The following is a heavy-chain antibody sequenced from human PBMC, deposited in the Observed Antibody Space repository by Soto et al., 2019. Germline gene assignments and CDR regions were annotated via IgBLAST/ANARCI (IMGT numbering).Heavy chain of an antibody. D-gene: IGHD4-17*01. J-gene: IGHJ4*02. CDR2: IKSKTDGRTT. V-gene: IGHV3-15*01. CDR1: GFTFSNAW. CDR3: TTAVKVLVAYDGDYKPFDY. Sequence: EVQLVESGGGLVKPGGSLRLSCAASGFTFSNAWMSWVRQAPGKGLEWVGRIKSKTDGRTTDYAAPVKGRFTISRDDSKNTLYLQMNSLKTEDTAVYYCTTAVKVLVAYDGDYKPFDYWGQGTLVTVSS.